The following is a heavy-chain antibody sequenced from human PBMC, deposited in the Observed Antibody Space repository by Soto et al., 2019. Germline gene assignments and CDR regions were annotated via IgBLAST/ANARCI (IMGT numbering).Heavy chain of an antibody. V-gene: IGHV3-30*03. Sequence: GGSLRLSCAASGFTFSSYGMHWVRQAPSKGLEWVAVISYDGINKYYADSVKGRFTISRDNSNNTLYLQMNSLRAEDTAVYYCVTGNSSGYYPTPDLDSWGQGTLVTVSS. CDR2: ISYDGINK. D-gene: IGHD3-22*01. J-gene: IGHJ4*02. CDR3: VTGNSSGYYPTPDLDS. CDR1: GFTFSSYG.